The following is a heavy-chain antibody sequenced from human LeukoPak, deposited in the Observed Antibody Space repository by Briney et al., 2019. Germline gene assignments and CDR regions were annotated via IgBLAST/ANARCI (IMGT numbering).Heavy chain of an antibody. CDR2: IVGSGGST. CDR3: AKMEGSGSKLNFDY. CDR1: GFSFSSYA. V-gene: IGHV3-23*01. Sequence: GGSLRLSCAASGFSFSSYAISWVRQLPGKGLEWVSAIVGSGGSTYYADSVKGRFTISRDNSKNTLYLQMNSLRAEGTAVYYCAKMEGSGSKLNFDYWGQGTLVTVSS. D-gene: IGHD6-13*01. J-gene: IGHJ4*02.